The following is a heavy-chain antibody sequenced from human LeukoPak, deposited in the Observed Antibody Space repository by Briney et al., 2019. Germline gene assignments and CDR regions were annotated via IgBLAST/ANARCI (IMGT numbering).Heavy chain of an antibody. CDR2: IYPGDSDT. V-gene: IGHV5-51*01. CDR1: GSSFTSYW. Sequence: GESLKISCKGSGSSFTSYWIGWVRQMPGKGLEWMGIIYPGDSDTRYSPSFQGQVTISADKSISTAYLQWSSLKASDTAMYYCARQSVNYDSSGTDDAFDIWGQGTMVTVSS. CDR3: ARQSVNYDSSGTDDAFDI. D-gene: IGHD3-22*01. J-gene: IGHJ3*02.